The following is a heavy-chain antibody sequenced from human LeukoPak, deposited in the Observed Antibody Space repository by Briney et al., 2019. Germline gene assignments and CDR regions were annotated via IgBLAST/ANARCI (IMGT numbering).Heavy chain of an antibody. Sequence: GGSLRLSCAASGFTFSSYWMSWVRQAPGKGLEWVANIKQDGGEKYYVDSVKGRFTISRDNAKNSLYLQMNSLRAEDTAVYYCARDFRPYYYDSSGSPNWFDPWGQGTLVTVSS. CDR3: ARDFRPYYYDSSGSPNWFDP. D-gene: IGHD3-22*01. CDR2: IKQDGGEK. V-gene: IGHV3-7*01. CDR1: GFTFSSYW. J-gene: IGHJ5*02.